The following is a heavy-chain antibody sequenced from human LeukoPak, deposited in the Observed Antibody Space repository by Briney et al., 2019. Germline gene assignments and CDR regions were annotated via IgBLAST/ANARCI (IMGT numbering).Heavy chain of an antibody. Sequence: SVKVSCKASGGTFSSYAISWVRQAPGQGLEWMGRIIPILGIANYAQKFQGRVTITADKSTSTAYMELSSLRSEDTAVYYCASYWMVRAQYFDYWGQGTLVTVSS. J-gene: IGHJ4*02. D-gene: IGHD3-10*01. V-gene: IGHV1-69*04. CDR1: GGTFSSYA. CDR2: IIPILGIA. CDR3: ASYWMVRAQYFDY.